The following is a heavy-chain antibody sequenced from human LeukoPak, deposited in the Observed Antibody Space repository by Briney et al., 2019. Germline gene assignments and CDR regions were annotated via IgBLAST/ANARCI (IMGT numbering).Heavy chain of an antibody. D-gene: IGHD3-10*02. J-gene: IGHJ6*02. CDR2: ISYDGSNK. Sequence: PGGSLRLSCAASGFTFSSYAIHWVRQAPGKGLEWVAVISYDGSNKYYADSVKGRFTISRDNSKNTLYLQMNSLRAEDTAVYYCARDRLRECITMCYYGMDVWGQGTTVTVSS. V-gene: IGHV3-30-3*01. CDR1: GFTFSSYA. CDR3: ARDRLRECITMCYYGMDV.